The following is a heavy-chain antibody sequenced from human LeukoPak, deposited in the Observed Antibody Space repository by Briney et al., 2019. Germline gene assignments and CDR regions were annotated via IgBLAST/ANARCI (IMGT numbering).Heavy chain of an antibody. CDR3: ASTPDQGY. V-gene: IGHV3-21*01. CDR1: GFTFTNYG. CDR2: IVSSSANI. Sequence: GGSLRLSCAASGFTFTNYGMNWVRQAPGKGLEWVSSIVSSSANIYYADSVKGRFTISRDNAKNSVYLQMNSLRAEDTAVYYCASTPDQGYWGQGTLVTVSS. D-gene: IGHD1-14*01. J-gene: IGHJ4*02.